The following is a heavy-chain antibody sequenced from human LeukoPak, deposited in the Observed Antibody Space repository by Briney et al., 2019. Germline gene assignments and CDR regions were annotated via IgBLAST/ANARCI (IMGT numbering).Heavy chain of an antibody. CDR2: ISSSSSTI. CDR3: ARDVNMVRGVPDY. V-gene: IGHV3-48*04. D-gene: IGHD3-10*01. Sequence: PGGSLRLSCASSGFTFSSYSMNWVRQAPGKGLEWVSYISSSSSTIYYADSVKGRFTISRDNAKNSLYLQMNSLRAEDTAVYYCARDVNMVRGVPDYWGQGTLVTVSS. J-gene: IGHJ4*02. CDR1: GFTFSSYS.